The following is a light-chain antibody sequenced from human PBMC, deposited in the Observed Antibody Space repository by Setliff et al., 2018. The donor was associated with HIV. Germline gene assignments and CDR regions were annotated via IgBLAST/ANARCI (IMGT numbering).Light chain of an antibody. Sequence: QSVLTQPPSVSGAPGQRVTISCTGSGSNIGAGYDVHWYQQLPGTAPKLLIYGNINRPSGVPDRFSGSKSGTSASLAITGLQAEDEADYYCQSYDSSLSGSYVFGTGTKVTVL. CDR1: GSNIGAGYD. V-gene: IGLV1-40*01. CDR3: QSYDSSLSGSYV. J-gene: IGLJ1*01. CDR2: GNI.